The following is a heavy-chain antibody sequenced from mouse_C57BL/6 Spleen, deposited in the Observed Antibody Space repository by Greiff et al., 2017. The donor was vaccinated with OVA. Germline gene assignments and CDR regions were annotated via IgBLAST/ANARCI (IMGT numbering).Heavy chain of an antibody. CDR2: IYPGDGDT. J-gene: IGHJ4*01. D-gene: IGHD3-3*01. Sequence: QVQLQQSGPELVKPGASVKISCKASGYAFSSSWMNWVKQRPGKGLEWIGRIYPGDGDTNYNGKFKGKATLTADKSSSTAYMQLSSLTSEDSAVYVCAREDGDVYYAMDYWGQGTSVTVSS. CDR3: AREDGDVYYAMDY. CDR1: GYAFSSSW. V-gene: IGHV1-82*01.